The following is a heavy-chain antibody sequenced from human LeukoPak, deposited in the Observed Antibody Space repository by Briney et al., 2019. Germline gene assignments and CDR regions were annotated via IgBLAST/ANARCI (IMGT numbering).Heavy chain of an antibody. J-gene: IGHJ4*02. CDR3: ARDRGDIVVVPAAD. Sequence: GGSPRLSCAASGFTFSSYSMNWVRQAPGKGLEWVSSISSSSSYIYYADSVKGRFTISRDNAKNSLYLQMNSLRAEDTAVYYCARDRGDIVVVPAADWGQGTLVTVSS. CDR1: GFTFSSYS. CDR2: ISSSSSYI. V-gene: IGHV3-21*01. D-gene: IGHD2-2*01.